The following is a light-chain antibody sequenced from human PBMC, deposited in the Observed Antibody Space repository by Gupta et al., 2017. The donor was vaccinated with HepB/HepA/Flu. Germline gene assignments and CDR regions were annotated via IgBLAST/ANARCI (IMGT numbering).Light chain of an antibody. CDR3: QQYYTTWT. CDR2: WAS. Sequence: DIVMTQSPDSLAVSLGERATINCKSSQSVLYSSNNNNYLAWYQQKPGQPPKLLIYWASTRESGVPDRFSGSGSGTDFTLTSSSLQAEDVAVYYWQQYYTTWTFGQGTKVEIK. CDR1: QSVLYSSNNNNY. J-gene: IGKJ1*01. V-gene: IGKV4-1*01.